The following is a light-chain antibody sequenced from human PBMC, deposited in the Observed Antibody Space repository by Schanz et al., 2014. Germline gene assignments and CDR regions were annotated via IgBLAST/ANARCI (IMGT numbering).Light chain of an antibody. CDR3: SSYRRTAAVAV. Sequence: QSALTQPASVSGSPGQSITISCTGTSSDVGGYNYVSWYQQYPGKAPKLMIYDVSNRPSGVSNRFSGSKYGNTASLTISGIQAEDEADYYCSSYRRTAAVAVFGTGTKLTVL. CDR1: SSDVGGYNY. V-gene: IGLV2-14*03. CDR2: DVS. J-gene: IGLJ1*01.